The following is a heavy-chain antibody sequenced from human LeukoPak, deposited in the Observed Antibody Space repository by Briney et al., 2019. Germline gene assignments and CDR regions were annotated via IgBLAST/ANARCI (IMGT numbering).Heavy chain of an antibody. J-gene: IGHJ4*02. CDR2: VTSSGYYI. Sequence: GRSLRLSCAASVFTFSRYTMNCVRQSPGKGLECVSAVTSSGYYIYYADSVKGRLTISRDNAKNSLYLKMNSLRAEDTAVYYCARDLVSRSNYWGQGTPVTVSS. CDR1: VFTFSRYT. D-gene: IGHD6-6*01. V-gene: IGHV3-21*01. CDR3: ARDLVSRSNY.